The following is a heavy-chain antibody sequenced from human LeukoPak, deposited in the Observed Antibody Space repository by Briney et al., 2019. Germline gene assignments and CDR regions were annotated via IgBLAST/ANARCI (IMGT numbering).Heavy chain of an antibody. CDR3: GRGFSRGDDY. CDR2: ISSSSSDI. J-gene: IGHJ4*02. V-gene: IGHV3-21*01. CDR1: GFTFSRYS. D-gene: IGHD3-16*01. Sequence: PGGSLRLSCAASGFTFSRYSLNWVRQAPGKGLEWVSSISSSSSDIYYADSVKGRFTISRDNAKNSLYLQMNSLRAEDTAVYFCGRGFSRGDDYWGQGTLVTVSS.